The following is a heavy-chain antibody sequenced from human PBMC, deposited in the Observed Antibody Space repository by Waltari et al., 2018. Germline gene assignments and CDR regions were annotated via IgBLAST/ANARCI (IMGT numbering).Heavy chain of an antibody. CDR3: ARAGLLRYFDY. V-gene: IGHV3-48*04. CDR2: ISSSSSSI. J-gene: IGHJ4*02. CDR1: GFTFSSYS. Sequence: EVQLVESGGGLVQPGGSLRLSCAASGFTFSSYSMHWVRQAPGKGLEWVSYISSSSSSIYDADSVKGRFTISRDNAKNSLYLQMNSLRAEDTAVYYCARAGLLRYFDYWGQGTLVTVSS. D-gene: IGHD1-26*01.